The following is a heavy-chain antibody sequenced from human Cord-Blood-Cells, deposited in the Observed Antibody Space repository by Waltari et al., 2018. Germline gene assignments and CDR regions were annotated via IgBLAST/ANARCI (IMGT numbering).Heavy chain of an antibody. Sequence: QVQLQQWGAGLLKPSETLSLTCAVYGGSFSGYYWSWIRQPPGKGLEWIGEINHSGSTNYNPSLKRRGTISVDTSKNQFSLKLSSVTAADTAVYYCARGRGEVGLLGVWGQGTTVTVSS. CDR3: ARGRGEVGLLGV. V-gene: IGHV4-34*01. CDR1: GGSFSGYY. J-gene: IGHJ6*02. CDR2: INHSGST.